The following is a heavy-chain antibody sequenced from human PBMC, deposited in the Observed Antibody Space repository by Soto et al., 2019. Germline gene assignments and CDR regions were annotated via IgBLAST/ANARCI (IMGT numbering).Heavy chain of an antibody. J-gene: IGHJ3*02. CDR1: GFTFSSYA. CDR3: ALSQYYDSSGYYGGAFDI. Sequence: EVQLLESGGGLVQPGGSLRLSCAASGFTFSSYAMSWVRQAPGKGLEWVSAISGSGGSTYYADSVKGRFTISRDNSKNTLHLQMNSLRAEDTAVYYCALSQYYDSSGYYGGAFDIWGQGTMVTVSS. D-gene: IGHD3-22*01. CDR2: ISGSGGST. V-gene: IGHV3-23*01.